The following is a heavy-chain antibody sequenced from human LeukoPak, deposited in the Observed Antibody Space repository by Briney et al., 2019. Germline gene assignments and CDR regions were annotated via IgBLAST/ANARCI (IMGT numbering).Heavy chain of an antibody. CDR3: ARDSWGRFDY. CDR2: IYYSGST. CDR1: GGSISTYY. V-gene: IGHV4-59*01. J-gene: IGHJ4*02. D-gene: IGHD7-27*01. Sequence: SETLSLTCTVSGGSISTYYWSWIRQPPGKGLEWIGSIYYSGSTNYNPSLKSRVSISLETSKNQFSLKLSSVTAADTAVYYCARDSWGRFDYWGQGTLVAVSS.